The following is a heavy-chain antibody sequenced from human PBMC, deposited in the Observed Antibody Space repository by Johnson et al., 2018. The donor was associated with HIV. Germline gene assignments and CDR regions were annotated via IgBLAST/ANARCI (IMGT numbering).Heavy chain of an antibody. CDR3: AKHIVLVVYAIGAAFDS. CDR1: GFTFSSYA. J-gene: IGHJ3*02. CDR2: ISGSGGST. V-gene: IGHV3-23*04. Sequence: VQLVESGGGLVQPGGSLRLSCAASGFTFSSYAMSWVRQAPGKGLEWVSAISGSGGSTYYADSVKGRFTISRDNSKNTLYLQMNSLRAEDTAVYYCAKHIVLVVYAIGAAFDSWGQGTMVTVTS. D-gene: IGHD2-8*02.